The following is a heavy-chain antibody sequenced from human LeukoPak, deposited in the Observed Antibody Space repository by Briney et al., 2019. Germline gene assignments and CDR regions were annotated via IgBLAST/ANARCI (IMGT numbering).Heavy chain of an antibody. D-gene: IGHD2-2*01. CDR1: GGSISSSSYY. CDR3: ARRRGYCSSTSCSYYFDY. CDR2: IYYSGST. J-gene: IGHJ4*02. V-gene: IGHV4-39*01. Sequence: KPSETLSLTCTVSGGSISSSSYYWGWIRQPPGKGLEWIGSIYYSGSTYYNPSLKSRVTISVGTSRNQFSLKLSSVTAADTAVYYCARRRGYCSSTSCSYYFDYWGQGTLVTVSS.